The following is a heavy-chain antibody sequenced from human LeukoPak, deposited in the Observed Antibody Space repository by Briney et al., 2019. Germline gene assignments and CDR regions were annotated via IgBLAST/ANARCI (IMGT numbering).Heavy chain of an antibody. J-gene: IGHJ2*01. Sequence: PSETLSLTCTVSGGSISNYYWSWIRQPPGKGLEWIGYIYYSGSTNYNPSLKSRVTISVDTSKNQFSLKLSSVTAADTAVYYCATSRGYFDLWGRGTLVTVPS. V-gene: IGHV4-59*01. CDR1: GGSISNYY. CDR2: IYYSGST. CDR3: ATSRGYFDL.